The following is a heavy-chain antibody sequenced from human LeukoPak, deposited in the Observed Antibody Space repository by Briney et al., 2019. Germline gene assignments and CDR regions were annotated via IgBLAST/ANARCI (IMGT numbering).Heavy chain of an antibody. CDR1: GFTFSDYY. CDR3: ARVSSQQLK. D-gene: IGHD6-13*01. J-gene: IGHJ4*02. CDR2: ISSSGSTI. Sequence: GGSLRLSCAASGFTFSDYYMSWIRQAPGKGLEWISYISSSGSTIFQADSMKGRFTISRDNAKNSLYLQMDNLRVEDTAVYYCARVSSQQLKWGQGTLVTVSS. V-gene: IGHV3-11*01.